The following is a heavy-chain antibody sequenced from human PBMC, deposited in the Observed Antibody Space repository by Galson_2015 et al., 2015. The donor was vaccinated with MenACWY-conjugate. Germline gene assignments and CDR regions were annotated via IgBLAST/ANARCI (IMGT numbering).Heavy chain of an antibody. J-gene: IGHJ4*02. CDR3: TTDYFGQYFFDS. Sequence: SLRLSCAASGSTFSNAWMTWVRQAPGKGLEWVGRIKSKTHSGTPDYAAPVNGRFTISRDDSRNTVYLEMNGLKAEDTGLYYCTTDYFGQYFFDSWGQGTPVTVSS. V-gene: IGHV3-15*01. D-gene: IGHD2/OR15-2a*01. CDR2: IKSKTHSGTP. CDR1: GSTFSNAW.